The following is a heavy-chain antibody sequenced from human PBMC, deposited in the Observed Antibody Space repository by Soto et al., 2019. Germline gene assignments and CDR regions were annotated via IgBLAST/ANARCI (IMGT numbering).Heavy chain of an antibody. CDR3: ARHAFGSGFYYGMGV. Sequence: QVQLQESGPGLVKPSETLSLTCTVSGDSITIYYWSWIRQPPGKGLEWLGYIYYTGSTTYNPSLKTRVTISLDTSKNQFSPKLTSVTAADTAVYYCARHAFGSGFYYGMGVWGQGTTVSVSS. J-gene: IGHJ6*02. D-gene: IGHD3-10*01. CDR1: GDSITIYY. V-gene: IGHV4-59*08. CDR2: IYYTGST.